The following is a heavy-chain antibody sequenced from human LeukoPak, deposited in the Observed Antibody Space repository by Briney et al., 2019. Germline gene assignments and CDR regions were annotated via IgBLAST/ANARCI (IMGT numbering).Heavy chain of an antibody. Sequence: PGGSLRLSCAASGFTFSSYGMHWVRQAPGKGLEWVAVISYDGSNKYYADSVKGRFTISRDNSKNTLYLQMNSLRAEDTAVYYCAKDSCSWSYYYYYYMDVWGKGTTVTVSS. CDR2: ISYDGSNK. CDR3: AKDSCSWSYYYYYYMDV. CDR1: GFTFSSYG. J-gene: IGHJ6*03. D-gene: IGHD6-13*01. V-gene: IGHV3-30*18.